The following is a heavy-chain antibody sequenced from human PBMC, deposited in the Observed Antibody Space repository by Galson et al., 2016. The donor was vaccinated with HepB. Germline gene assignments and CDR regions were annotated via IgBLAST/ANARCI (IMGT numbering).Heavy chain of an antibody. D-gene: IGHD2-8*02. J-gene: IGHJ4*02. V-gene: IGHV4-4*02. Sequence: ETLSLTCAVSGGSVNSYNWWSWVRQTPGKGLEWIGEIYQSGTTNYNTSLKSRVTISLDKSRNEFSLKLTSVTAADTAVYYCAPLGYCTAGTCYRVQWGQGHLVTVSS. CDR2: IYQSGTT. CDR1: GGSVNSYNW. CDR3: APLGYCTAGTCYRVQ.